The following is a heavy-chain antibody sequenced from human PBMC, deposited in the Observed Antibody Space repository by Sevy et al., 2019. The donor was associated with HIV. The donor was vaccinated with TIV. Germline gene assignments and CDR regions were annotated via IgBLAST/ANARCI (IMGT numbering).Heavy chain of an antibody. CDR3: ARGFYYYDSSGYYWP. D-gene: IGHD3-22*01. CDR2: INPNSGGT. CDR1: GYTLTSYY. V-gene: IGHV1-2*02. J-gene: IGHJ5*02. Sequence: ASVKVSCKASGYTLTSYYMHWVRQAPGQGLEWMGWINPNSGGTNYAQRFQGRVTMTRDTSISTAYMELSRLRSDDTAVYYCARGFYYYDSSGYYWPWGQGALVTVSS.